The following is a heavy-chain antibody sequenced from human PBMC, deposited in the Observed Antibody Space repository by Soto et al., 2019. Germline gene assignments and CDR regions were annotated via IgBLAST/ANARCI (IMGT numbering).Heavy chain of an antibody. V-gene: IGHV1-24*01. CDR1: GYTLTDLS. Sequence: ASVKVSCKVSGYTLTDLSMHWVRQAPGKGLEWMGGFDPEDGETIYAQKFQGRVTLTEDTSADTTYMELSSLTSEDTAVYYCATVARQLWYYGMHVWGPGTTVTV. D-gene: IGHD5-18*01. CDR2: FDPEDGET. CDR3: ATVARQLWYYGMHV. J-gene: IGHJ6*02.